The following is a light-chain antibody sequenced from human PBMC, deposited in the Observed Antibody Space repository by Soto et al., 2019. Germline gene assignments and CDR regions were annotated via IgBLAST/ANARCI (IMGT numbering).Light chain of an antibody. J-gene: IGKJ1*01. Sequence: DIQITQSPSSLSVSGGDTVTITCRASQGITNYLAWYQQKPGKVPKILIYGESTLQSGVPYRFSGSGSGTDFTLTISRLEPEDFAVYYCQQYGTSPRTCGQGTKVDIK. CDR3: QQYGTSPRT. CDR2: GES. CDR1: QGITNY. V-gene: IGKV1-27*01.